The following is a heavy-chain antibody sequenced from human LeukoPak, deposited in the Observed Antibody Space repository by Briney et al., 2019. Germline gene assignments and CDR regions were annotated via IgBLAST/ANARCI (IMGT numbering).Heavy chain of an antibody. CDR1: GFIFSSYN. CDR3: ARGSFYGDYPDY. J-gene: IGHJ4*02. D-gene: IGHD4-17*01. Sequence: PGGSLRLSCAASGFIFSSYNMNWVRQAPGKGLEWVSYISSRSTTIYYADFVKGRFTISRDNAKNSLYLQMNSLRVEDTGVYYCARGSFYGDYPDYWGQGTLVTVSS. CDR2: ISSRSTTI. V-gene: IGHV3-48*01.